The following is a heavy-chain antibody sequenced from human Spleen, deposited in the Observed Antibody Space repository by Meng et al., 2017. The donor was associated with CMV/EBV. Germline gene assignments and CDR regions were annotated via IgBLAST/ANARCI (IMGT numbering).Heavy chain of an antibody. CDR1: GYTFSTYD. Sequence: ASVKVSCKASGYTFSTYDINWVRQAAGQGLEWMGWMNPNSGNTGYAQKFQGRVTITRNTSISTAYMELSSLRSDDTAVYYCAREYYYDSSGYSYYYYGMDVWGQGTTVTVSS. D-gene: IGHD3-22*01. V-gene: IGHV1-8*03. CDR3: AREYYYDSSGYSYYYYGMDV. J-gene: IGHJ6*02. CDR2: MNPNSGNT.